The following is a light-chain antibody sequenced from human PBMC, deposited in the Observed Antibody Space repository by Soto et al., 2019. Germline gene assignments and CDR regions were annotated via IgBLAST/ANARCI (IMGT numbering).Light chain of an antibody. J-gene: IGKJ2*01. CDR1: QSLYNSF. CDR3: QQYGSPPHT. V-gene: IGKV3-20*01. Sequence: EIVLTQSPGTLSLSPGERATLSCRASQSLYNSFLAWYQQKPGQTPRLLINAVSNRATGVPDRFNGSGSGTDFTLTISRLEPEDFAVYYCQQYGSPPHTFGQGTKVEI. CDR2: AVS.